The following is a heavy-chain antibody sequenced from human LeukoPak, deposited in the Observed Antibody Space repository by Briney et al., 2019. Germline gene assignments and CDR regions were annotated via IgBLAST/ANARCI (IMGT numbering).Heavy chain of an antibody. CDR2: ISNSGDRT. CDR3: AKDPHYYASVDY. J-gene: IGHJ4*02. D-gene: IGHD3-10*01. CDR1: GIAFSSYH. Sequence: GGSLRLSCAASGIAFSSYHMTWVRLSPGKEVECICSISNSGDRTYYTDSVKGRVTISRANSKNTLYLQMSSLRAEDTAVYYCAKDPHYYASVDYWGQGTLVTVSS. V-gene: IGHV3-23*01.